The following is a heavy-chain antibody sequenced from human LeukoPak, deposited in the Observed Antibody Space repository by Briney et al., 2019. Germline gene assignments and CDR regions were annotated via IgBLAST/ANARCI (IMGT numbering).Heavy chain of an antibody. V-gene: IGHV4-59*01. J-gene: IGHJ4*02. CDR2: IYYSGST. CDR1: GGSISSYY. Sequence: RPSETLSLTCTVSGGSISSYYWSRIRQPPGKGLEWIGYIYYSGSTNYNPSLKSRVTISVDTSKNQFSLKLSSVTAADTAVYYCARESIVATLWGQGTLVTVSS. CDR3: ARESIVATL. D-gene: IGHD5-12*01.